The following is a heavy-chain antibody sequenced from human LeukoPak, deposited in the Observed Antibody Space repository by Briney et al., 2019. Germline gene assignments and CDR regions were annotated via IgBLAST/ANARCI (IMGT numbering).Heavy chain of an antibody. CDR1: GGSFSGCY. Sequence: KTSETLSLTCAVYGGSFSGCYWSWIRQPPGKGLEWIGEINHSGSTNYNPSLKSRVTISVDTSKNQFSLKLSSVTAADTAVYYCARHEVGASDYWGQGTLVTVSS. V-gene: IGHV4-34*01. CDR3: ARHEVGASDY. CDR2: INHSGST. J-gene: IGHJ4*02. D-gene: IGHD1-26*01.